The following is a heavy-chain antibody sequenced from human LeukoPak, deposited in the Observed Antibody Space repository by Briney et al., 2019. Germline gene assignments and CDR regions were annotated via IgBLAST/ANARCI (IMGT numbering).Heavy chain of an antibody. J-gene: IGHJ4*02. CDR2: IIPIFGTA. D-gene: IGHD3-22*01. Sequence: ASVKVSCKASGGTFSSYAISWVRQAPGQGLEWMGGIIPIFGTANYAQKFQGRVTITADESTSTAYMELSSLRSEDTAVYYCASGYYDSSGYYAFDYWGQGTLVTVSS. CDR1: GGTFSSYA. V-gene: IGHV1-69*13. CDR3: ASGYYDSSGYYAFDY.